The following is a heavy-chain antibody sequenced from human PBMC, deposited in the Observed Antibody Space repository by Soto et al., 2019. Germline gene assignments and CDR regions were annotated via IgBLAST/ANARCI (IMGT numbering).Heavy chain of an antibody. CDR1: GGTFSSYT. D-gene: IGHD5-12*01. Sequence: SVKVSCKASGGTFSSYTISWVRQAPGQGLEWMGRIIPILGIANYAQKFQGRVTITADKSTSTAYMELSSLRSEDTAVYYCARDSRDGYNGPLDYWGQGTLVTVSS. CDR2: IIPILGIA. CDR3: ARDSRDGYNGPLDY. J-gene: IGHJ4*02. V-gene: IGHV1-69*04.